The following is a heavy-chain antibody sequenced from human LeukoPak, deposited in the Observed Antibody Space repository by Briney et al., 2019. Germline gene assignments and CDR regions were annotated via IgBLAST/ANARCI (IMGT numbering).Heavy chain of an antibody. D-gene: IGHD3-16*01. V-gene: IGHV3-30*02. CDR2: IQYDGSNQ. Sequence: GGSLRLSCTASGFTFSSYGMHWVRQAPGKGLEWVAYIQYDGSNQQYADSVKGRFSISRDRSKNIPYLQMNSLRAEDTALYYCAKDFHRLGEFDAFDIWGQGTMVTVSS. J-gene: IGHJ3*02. CDR3: AKDFHRLGEFDAFDI. CDR1: GFTFSSYG.